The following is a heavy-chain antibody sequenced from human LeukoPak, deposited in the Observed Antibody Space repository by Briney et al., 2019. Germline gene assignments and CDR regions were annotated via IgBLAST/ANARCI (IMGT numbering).Heavy chain of an antibody. D-gene: IGHD2-2*01. V-gene: IGHV1-8*03. CDR1: GYTFTSYD. Sequence: PSASVKVSCKASGYTFTSYDINWVRQATGQGLEWMGWMNPNSGNTGYAQKFQGRVTITRNTSISTAYMELSSLRSEDTAVYYCARGKKPPTKRYCSSTSCYWAYYYYMDVWGKGTTVTVSS. CDR3: ARGKKPPTKRYCSSTSCYWAYYYYMDV. CDR2: MNPNSGNT. J-gene: IGHJ6*03.